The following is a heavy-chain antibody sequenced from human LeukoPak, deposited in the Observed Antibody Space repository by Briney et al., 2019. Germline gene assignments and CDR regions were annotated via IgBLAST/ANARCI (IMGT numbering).Heavy chain of an antibody. Sequence: ASVKLSCNASGYTFTSYGINWVRQAPGQGLEWMGWKSPDSDNTGYAQRFQGRVTMTRNTSISTAYMELRSLRSEDTAVYYCASSRSGGSWGLFDYWGQGTLVTVSS. D-gene: IGHD2-15*01. V-gene: IGHV1-8*01. CDR3: ASSRSGGSWGLFDY. CDR2: KSPDSDNT. CDR1: GYTFTSYG. J-gene: IGHJ4*02.